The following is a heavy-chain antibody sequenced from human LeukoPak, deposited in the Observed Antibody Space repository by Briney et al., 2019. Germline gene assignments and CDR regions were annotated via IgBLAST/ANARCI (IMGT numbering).Heavy chain of an antibody. V-gene: IGHV1-3*01. CDR3: ESIAYCGGDCYFDY. D-gene: IGHD2-21*02. J-gene: IGHJ4*02. CDR1: GYTFTSYA. CDR2: INAGNGNT. Sequence: ASEKVSCKASGYTFTSYAMHWVRQAPGQRLEWMGWINAGNGNTKYSQKFQGRVTITRDTSASIAYMELSSLRSEDTAVYYCESIAYCGGDCYFDYWGQGTLVTVSS.